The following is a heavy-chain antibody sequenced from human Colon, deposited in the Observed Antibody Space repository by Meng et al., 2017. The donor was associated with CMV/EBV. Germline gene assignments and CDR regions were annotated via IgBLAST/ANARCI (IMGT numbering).Heavy chain of an antibody. Sequence: KASGNIFSSAYVHWVRQAPGQGLEWVGVIIPSDGTTTYAQKFQGRVAMTRDTSTKTLYLALSGLRSDDTAVYYCARGGSGRFPDYDYWGQGSLVTVSS. CDR2: IIPSDGTT. V-gene: IGHV1-46*01. CDR1: GNIFSSAY. CDR3: ARGGSGRFPDYDY. D-gene: IGHD1-26*01. J-gene: IGHJ4*02.